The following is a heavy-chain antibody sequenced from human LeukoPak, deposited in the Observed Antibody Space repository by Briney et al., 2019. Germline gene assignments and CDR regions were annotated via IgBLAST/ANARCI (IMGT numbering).Heavy chain of an antibody. Sequence: PSETLSLTCTVSGGSISSSSYYWGWIRQPPGKGLEWIGSIYYSGSTYYNPSLKSRVTISVDTSKNQFSLKLSSVTAADTAVYYCARQLDSGSYLDYFDYWGQGTLVTVSS. CDR1: GGSISSSSYY. D-gene: IGHD1-26*01. CDR3: ARQLDSGSYLDYFDY. CDR2: IYYSGST. J-gene: IGHJ4*02. V-gene: IGHV4-39*01.